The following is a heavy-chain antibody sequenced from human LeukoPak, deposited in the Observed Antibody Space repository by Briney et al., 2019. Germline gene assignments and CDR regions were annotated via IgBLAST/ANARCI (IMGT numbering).Heavy chain of an antibody. Sequence: SETLSLTCTVSGGSISSSSYYWGWIRQPPGKGLEWIGSILHSGSIYYNPSLKGRVTISVDTSKNQFSLKVGSVTAADTAIYYCTRDVDYWGQGTLVTVSS. V-gene: IGHV4-39*07. J-gene: IGHJ4*02. CDR2: ILHSGSI. CDR1: GGSISSSSYY. CDR3: TRDVDY.